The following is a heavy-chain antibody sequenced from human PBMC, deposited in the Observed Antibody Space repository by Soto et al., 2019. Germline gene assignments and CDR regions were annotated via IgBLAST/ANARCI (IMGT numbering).Heavy chain of an antibody. CDR2: IRSKGYGGTT. CDR3: TRVGSASLMVVVMADQ. V-gene: IGHV3-49*05. J-gene: IGHJ4*02. D-gene: IGHD3-22*01. CDR1: GFTFGAYA. Sequence: EVQVVESGGALVKPGRSLRLSCTTSGFTFGAYAMSWFRQAPGKGLEWVGFIRSKGYGGTTQYAASVKGRFTISRDDSENIAYLQMDSLITEVTALYYSTRVGSASLMVVVMADQWGQGTQVTVSS.